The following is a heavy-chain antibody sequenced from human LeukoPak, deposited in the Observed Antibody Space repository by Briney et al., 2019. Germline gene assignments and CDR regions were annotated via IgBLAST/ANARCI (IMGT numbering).Heavy chain of an antibody. CDR1: GFTFSSYS. CDR2: ISSGSSYI. Sequence: GGSLRLSCAASGFTFSSYSMNWVRQAPGKGLEWVSPISSGSSYIYYADSVKGRFTISRDNAKNSLYLQMNSLRAEDTAVYYCARDGMTAAEFDYWGQGTLVTVSS. CDR3: ARDGMTAAEFDY. V-gene: IGHV3-21*01. D-gene: IGHD1-26*01. J-gene: IGHJ4*02.